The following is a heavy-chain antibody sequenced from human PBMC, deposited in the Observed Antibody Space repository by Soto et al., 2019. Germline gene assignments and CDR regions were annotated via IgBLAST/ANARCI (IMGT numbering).Heavy chain of an antibody. CDR2: IYHSGST. V-gene: IGHV4-30-2*01. Sequence: QLQLQESGSGLVKPSQTLSLTCAVSGGSISSGGYFWSWIRQPPGKGLEWIGYIYHSGSTYYNPSLKSRVSLSVARSXXXXXXXXXXVXXAXXXXXXXXXVXGPYCGXXXXXXTPNWFDPWGQGTLVTVSS. D-gene: IGHD2-21*01. CDR3: XXVXGPYCGXXXXXXTPNWFDP. J-gene: IGHJ5*02. CDR1: GGSISSGGYF.